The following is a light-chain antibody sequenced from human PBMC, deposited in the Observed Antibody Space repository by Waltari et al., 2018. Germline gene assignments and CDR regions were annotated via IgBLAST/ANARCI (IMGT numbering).Light chain of an antibody. J-gene: IGKJ1*01. Sequence: DIVLTQSPGTLSLSPGARATVSCRASQSVRGNYLAWYQQKPGQAPRLLIYGASNRAAGIPDRFSGSGSGTDFTLTISRLEPEDFAVYHCQQYVSSRTFGQGTKVEIK. CDR3: QQYVSSRT. CDR1: QSVRGNY. V-gene: IGKV3-20*01. CDR2: GAS.